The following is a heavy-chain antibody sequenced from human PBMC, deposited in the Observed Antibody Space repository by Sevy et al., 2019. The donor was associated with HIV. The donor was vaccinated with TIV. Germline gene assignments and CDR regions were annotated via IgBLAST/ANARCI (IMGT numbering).Heavy chain of an antibody. J-gene: IGHJ5*01. Sequence: ASVKVSCKASGYSFTNYGIGWVRQAPGQGLEWMGWISGYNRYTNYAQNLQGRVTMTTDTSTSTAYMELRSLRSDDTAIYYCAKEGKNITSWFDSWGQGTLVTVSS. V-gene: IGHV1-18*01. D-gene: IGHD3-10*01. CDR2: ISGYNRYT. CDR3: AKEGKNITSWFDS. CDR1: GYSFTNYG.